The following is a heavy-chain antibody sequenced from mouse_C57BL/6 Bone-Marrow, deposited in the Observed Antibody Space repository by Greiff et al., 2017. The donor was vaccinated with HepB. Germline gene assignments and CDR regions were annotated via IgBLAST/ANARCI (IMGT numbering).Heavy chain of an antibody. CDR2: ISYSGST. CDR1: GYSITSGYD. CDR3: AREGTGPFGY. Sequence: DVQLQESGPGMVKPSQSLSLTCTVTGYSITSGYDWHWIRHRPGNKLEWMGYISYSGSTNYNPSLKSRISITHDTSKNHVFLKLNSVTTEDTATYYSAREGTGPFGYWGQGTTLTVSS. J-gene: IGHJ2*01. D-gene: IGHD4-1*01. V-gene: IGHV3-1*01.